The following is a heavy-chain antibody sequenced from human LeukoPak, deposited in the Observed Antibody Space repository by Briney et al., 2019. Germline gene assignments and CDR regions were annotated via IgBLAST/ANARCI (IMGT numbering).Heavy chain of an antibody. D-gene: IGHD3-3*01. Sequence: GGSLRLSCAASGFTFSSYGMHWVRQAPGKGLEWVAFIRYDGSNKYYADSVKGRFTISRDNSKNTLYLQMNSLRAEDTAVYYCAKDNDFWSGQEGYFDYWGQRTLVTVSS. V-gene: IGHV3-30*02. J-gene: IGHJ4*02. CDR3: AKDNDFWSGQEGYFDY. CDR2: IRYDGSNK. CDR1: GFTFSSYG.